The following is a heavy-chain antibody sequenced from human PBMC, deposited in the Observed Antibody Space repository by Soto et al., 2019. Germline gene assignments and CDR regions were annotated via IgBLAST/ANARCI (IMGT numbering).Heavy chain of an antibody. CDR1: GFTFTSSA. CDR3: AASYCSGGSCFNWFDP. J-gene: IGHJ5*02. CDR2: IVVGSGNT. Sequence: SVKVSCKASGFTFTSSAVQWVRQARGQRLEWIGWIVVGSGNTNYAQKFQERVTITRDMSTSTAYMELSSLRSEDTAVYYCAASYCSGGSCFNWFDPWGQGTLVTVSS. D-gene: IGHD2-15*01. V-gene: IGHV1-58*01.